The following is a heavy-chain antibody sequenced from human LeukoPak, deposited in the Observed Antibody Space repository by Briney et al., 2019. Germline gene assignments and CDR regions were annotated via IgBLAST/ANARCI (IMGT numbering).Heavy chain of an antibody. CDR2: IYYSGST. Sequence: PSETLSLTCTVPGDSISSYYWSWIRQPPGKGLEWIGYIYYSGSTNYNPSLKSRVTISIDTSKNQFSLKLSSVTAADMAVYYCASTITYPDDAFDIWGQGTVVTVSS. D-gene: IGHD5-12*01. V-gene: IGHV4-59*08. J-gene: IGHJ3*02. CDR1: GDSISSYY. CDR3: ASTITYPDDAFDI.